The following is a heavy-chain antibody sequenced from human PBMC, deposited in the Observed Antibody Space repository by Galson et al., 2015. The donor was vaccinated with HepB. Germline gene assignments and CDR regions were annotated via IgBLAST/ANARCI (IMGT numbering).Heavy chain of an antibody. CDR1: GDSVSSNSAA. Sequence: CAISGDSVSSNSAAWNWIRQSPSRGLEWLGRTYYRSKWYNDYAVSVKSRITINTDTSKNQFSLQLNSVTPEDTAVYYCARVSQWEPGYYFDYWGQGTLVTVSS. D-gene: IGHD1-26*01. CDR3: ARVSQWEPGYYFDY. V-gene: IGHV6-1*01. CDR2: TYYRSKWYN. J-gene: IGHJ4*02.